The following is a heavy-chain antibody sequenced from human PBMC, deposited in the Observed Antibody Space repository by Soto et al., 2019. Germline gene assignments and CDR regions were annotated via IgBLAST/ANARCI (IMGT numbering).Heavy chain of an antibody. Sequence: EVQLLESGGGLVQPGGSLRLSCAASGFIFSNYAMSWVRQAPGKGPEWVSSISDSGNYIEYADSVEGRFTISRDNSKNTLYLQMNSVRAEDTARYYCAKDPHTWGSIWFDPWGQGTQVTVSS. J-gene: IGHJ5*02. CDR1: GFIFSNYA. CDR3: AKDPHTWGSIWFDP. V-gene: IGHV3-23*01. CDR2: ISDSGNYI. D-gene: IGHD7-27*01.